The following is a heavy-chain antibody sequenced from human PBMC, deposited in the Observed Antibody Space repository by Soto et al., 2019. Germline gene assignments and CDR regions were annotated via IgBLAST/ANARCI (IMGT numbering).Heavy chain of an antibody. CDR1: GFTSTNYF. CDR3: AKDRVAGVSDAFDI. Sequence: GGSLRLSCAASGFTSTNYFMNWVRQAPGKGLEWVSSISGSGTTTFYADSVKGRFIISRDTSKNTLYPQMNSLRAEDTALYYCAKDRVAGVSDAFDIWGQGTMVTVSS. CDR2: ISGSGTTT. J-gene: IGHJ3*02. D-gene: IGHD2-8*01. V-gene: IGHV3-23*01.